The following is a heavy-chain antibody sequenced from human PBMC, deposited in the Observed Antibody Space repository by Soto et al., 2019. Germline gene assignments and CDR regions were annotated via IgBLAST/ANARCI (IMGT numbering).Heavy chain of an antibody. CDR2: ISIGSGSI. J-gene: IGHJ3*01. V-gene: IGHV3-48*01. CDR1: GFTFSNYA. D-gene: IGHD3-22*01. CDR3: VRDDRWAFDF. Sequence: EVHLVESGGGLVQPVGSLRVSCAASGFTFSNYAMNWVRQAPGKGLEWVSYISIGSGSIFYADSVKGRFTISRDDAKNSLYRQMNTLRAEDTAVYYCVRDDRWAFDFWGQGTMVTVSS.